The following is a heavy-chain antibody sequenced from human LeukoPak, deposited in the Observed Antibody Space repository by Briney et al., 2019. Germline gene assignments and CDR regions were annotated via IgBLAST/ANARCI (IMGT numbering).Heavy chain of an antibody. J-gene: IGHJ3*02. CDR2: VYYSGSS. Sequence: SETLSLTRIVSGGSMNNFFWTWIRQTPEKRLEWIGYVYYSGSSKYNPSLERRVTISLDTSKNQFSLRLTSVTAADTAIYYCARGSEEVSTISEAFDIWGQATAVTVSS. CDR3: ARGSEEVSTISEAFDI. V-gene: IGHV4-59*01. CDR1: GGSMNNFF. D-gene: IGHD5-24*01.